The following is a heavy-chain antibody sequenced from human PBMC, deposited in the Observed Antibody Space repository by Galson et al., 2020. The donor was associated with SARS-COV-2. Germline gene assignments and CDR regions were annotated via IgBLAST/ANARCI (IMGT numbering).Heavy chain of an antibody. J-gene: IGHJ5*02. CDR3: ATSPALRQGGWFDP. V-gene: IGHV1-24*01. CDR1: GYTLTELS. CDR2: FDPAYGET. Sequence: ASVTVSCKVSGYTLTELSMHWVRQPPGKGLEWMGGFDPAYGETIYAQKFQGRVTMTEDTSTDTAYMELSSLRSEDTAVYYCATSPALRQGGWFDPWGQGTLVTVSS. D-gene: IGHD3-16*01.